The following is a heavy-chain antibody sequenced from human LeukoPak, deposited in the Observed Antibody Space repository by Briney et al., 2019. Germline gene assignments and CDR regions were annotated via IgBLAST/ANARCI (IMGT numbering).Heavy chain of an antibody. V-gene: IGHV1-18*01. CDR2: ISAYNSNT. Sequence: ASVKVSCKASGYTFTSYGISWVRQAPGQGLEWMGWISAYNSNTNYAQKKLQGRVTMTTDTSTSTAYMELRSLRSDDTAVYYCARVKVLLWFGQPVRGWFDPWGQGTLVTVSS. J-gene: IGHJ5*02. CDR3: ARVKVLLWFGQPVRGWFDP. CDR1: GYTFTSYG. D-gene: IGHD3-10*01.